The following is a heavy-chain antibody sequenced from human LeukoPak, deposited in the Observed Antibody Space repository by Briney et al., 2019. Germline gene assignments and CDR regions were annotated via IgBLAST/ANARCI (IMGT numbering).Heavy chain of an antibody. CDR2: IRSTSSTI. CDR1: GFTFSTYS. J-gene: IGHJ4*02. Sequence: GGSLRLSCAASGFTFSTYSMNWVRQAPGKGLEWVSYIRSTSSTIYYPDSVKGRFTISRDNAKDSLYLQMNSLRDEDTAVYYCARAVPFDYWGQGTLVTVPS. CDR3: ARAVPFDY. V-gene: IGHV3-48*02.